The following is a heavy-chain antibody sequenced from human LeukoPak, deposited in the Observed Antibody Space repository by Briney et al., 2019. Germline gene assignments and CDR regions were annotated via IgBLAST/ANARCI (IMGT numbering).Heavy chain of an antibody. Sequence: GGSLRLSCAASGFIFGDYGMNWVRQAPGKGLEWVSGIGGRGGRTYYADSVQGRFTISRDNSNNTVDLQMDSLRAEDTAIYYCAKGRIAVAPYYGMDVWGRETTVSVSS. V-gene: IGHV3-23*01. D-gene: IGHD6-19*01. CDR1: GFIFGDYG. J-gene: IGHJ6*02. CDR2: IGGRGGRT. CDR3: AKGRIAVAPYYGMDV.